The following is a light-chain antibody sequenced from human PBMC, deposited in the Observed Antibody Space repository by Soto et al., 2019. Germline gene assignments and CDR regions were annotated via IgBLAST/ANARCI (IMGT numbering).Light chain of an antibody. J-gene: IGKJ5*01. Sequence: DIQMTQSPSSLSASVVDRVTVTCRASQSISSFLNWYQQKPGKAPNLLIYATSKLQSGVPSRFSGSGSGTDFTLTISRLEPEDFAVFYCQHYDSLPITFGQGTRLEIK. CDR2: ATS. V-gene: IGKV1-39*01. CDR3: QHYDSLPIT. CDR1: QSISSF.